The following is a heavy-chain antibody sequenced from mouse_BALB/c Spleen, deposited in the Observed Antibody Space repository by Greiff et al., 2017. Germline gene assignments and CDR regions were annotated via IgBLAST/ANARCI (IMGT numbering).Heavy chain of an antibody. D-gene: IGHD1-1*01. CDR2: IYPGSGST. V-gene: IGHV1S22*01. CDR3: TKNHYYGSSGDWYFDV. Sequence: LQQPGSELVRPGASVKLSCKASGYTFTSYWMHWVKQRHGQGLEWIGNIYPGSGSTNYDEKFKSKGTLTVDTSSSTAYMHLSSLTSEDSAVYYCTKNHYYGSSGDWYFDVWGAGTTVTVSS. J-gene: IGHJ1*01. CDR1: GYTFTSYW.